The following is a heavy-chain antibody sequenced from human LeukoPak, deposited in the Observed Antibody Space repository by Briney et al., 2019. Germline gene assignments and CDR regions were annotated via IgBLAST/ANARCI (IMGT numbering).Heavy chain of an antibody. J-gene: IGHJ5*02. CDR1: GFTFSSYA. D-gene: IGHD5-18*01. Sequence: PGGSLRLSCAASGFTFSSYAMHWVRQAPGKGLEWVAVISYDGSNKYYADSVKGRFTISRDNSKNTLYLQMNSLRAEDTAVYYCAKDRGYSYGSPFDPWGQGTLVTVSS. CDR2: ISYDGSNK. V-gene: IGHV3-30*04. CDR3: AKDRGYSYGSPFDP.